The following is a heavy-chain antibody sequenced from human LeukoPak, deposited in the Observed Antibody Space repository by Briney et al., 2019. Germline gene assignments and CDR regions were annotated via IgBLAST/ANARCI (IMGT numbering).Heavy chain of an antibody. Sequence: GGSLRLSCAASGFIFNSYAMSWVRQASGKGLEWVSTISGSGGSTYYADSVKGRFTISRDNSKNTLYLQMNSLRAEDTAVYYCANAVVVPTRDYWGQGTLVTVSS. CDR1: GFIFNSYA. CDR2: ISGSGGST. J-gene: IGHJ4*02. D-gene: IGHD3-22*01. CDR3: ANAVVVPTRDY. V-gene: IGHV3-23*01.